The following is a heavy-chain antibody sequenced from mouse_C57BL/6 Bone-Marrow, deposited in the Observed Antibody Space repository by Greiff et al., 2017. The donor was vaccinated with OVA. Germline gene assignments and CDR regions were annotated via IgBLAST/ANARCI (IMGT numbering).Heavy chain of an antibody. Sequence: VQLQQPGPELVKPGASVKIPCKASGYTFTDYNMDWVKQSHGKSLEWIGDINPNNGGTIYNQKFKGKATLTVDKSSSTAYMELRSLTSEDTAVYYCARKDYYGSSYVGFAYWGQGTLVTVSA. D-gene: IGHD1-1*01. V-gene: IGHV1-18*01. CDR2: INPNNGGT. J-gene: IGHJ3*01. CDR1: GYTFTDYN. CDR3: ARKDYYGSSYVGFAY.